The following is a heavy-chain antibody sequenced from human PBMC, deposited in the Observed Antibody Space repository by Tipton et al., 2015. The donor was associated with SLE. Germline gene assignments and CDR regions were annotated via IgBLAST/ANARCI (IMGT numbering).Heavy chain of an antibody. D-gene: IGHD3-22*01. CDR2: IYTSGST. Sequence: TLSLTCTVSGGSISSYYWSWIRQPAGKGLEWIGRIYTSGSTNYNPSLKSRVTMSVDTSKNQFSLKLSSVTAADTAVYYCARDSYYYDSSGYPNDAFDIWGQGTMVTVSS. CDR1: GGSISSYY. J-gene: IGHJ3*02. V-gene: IGHV4-4*07. CDR3: ARDSYYYDSSGYPNDAFDI.